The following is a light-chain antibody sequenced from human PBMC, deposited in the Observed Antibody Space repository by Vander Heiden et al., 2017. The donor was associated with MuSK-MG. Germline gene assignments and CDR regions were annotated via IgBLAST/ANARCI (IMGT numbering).Light chain of an antibody. CDR1: QSVSSSY. J-gene: IGKJ2*02. V-gene: IGKV3-20*01. Sequence: EIVLTQSPGTLSLSPGERATLSCRASQSVSSSYLAWYQQKPGQDPRLLIYGASSRATGIPDRFSGSGSGTDFTLTISRLEPEDFAVYYCQQYGSSPPGTFGQGTKLEIK. CDR3: QQYGSSPPGT. CDR2: GAS.